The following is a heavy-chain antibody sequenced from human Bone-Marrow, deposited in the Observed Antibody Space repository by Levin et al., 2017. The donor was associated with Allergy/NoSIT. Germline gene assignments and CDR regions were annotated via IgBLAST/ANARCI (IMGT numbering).Heavy chain of an antibody. Sequence: SETLSLTCTVSGGSISSGGYYWSWIRQHPGKGLEWIGYIYYSGSTYYNPSLKSRVTISVDTSKNQFSLKLSSVTAADTAVYYCAREQGGDTMVRGTYDYWGQGTLVTVSS. V-gene: IGHV4-31*03. CDR2: IYYSGST. CDR3: AREQGGDTMVRGTYDY. CDR1: GGSISSGGYY. J-gene: IGHJ4*02. D-gene: IGHD3-10*01.